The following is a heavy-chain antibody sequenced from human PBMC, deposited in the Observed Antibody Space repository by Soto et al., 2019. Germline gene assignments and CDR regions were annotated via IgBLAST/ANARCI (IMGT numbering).Heavy chain of an antibody. D-gene: IGHD2-15*01. V-gene: IGHV3-23*01. Sequence: PGGSLRLSCAASGFTFSSYAMSWVRQAPGKGLEWVSAISGSGGSTYYADYVKGRFTISRDNSKNTLYLQMNSLRAEDTAVYYCAKVHNPYIVVVVAATATVDYWGQGTLVTVSS. CDR2: ISGSGGST. J-gene: IGHJ4*02. CDR3: AKVHNPYIVVVVAATATVDY. CDR1: GFTFSSYA.